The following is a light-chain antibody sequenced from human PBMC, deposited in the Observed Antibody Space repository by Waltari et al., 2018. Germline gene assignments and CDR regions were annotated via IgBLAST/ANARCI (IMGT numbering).Light chain of an antibody. V-gene: IGLV3-21*02. CDR3: QVWDSSIAHYV. CDR1: NIGSKS. J-gene: IGLJ1*01. Sequence: SYVLTQPPSVSVAPGQTARITCGGNNIGSKSVHWYQQKPGQAPVLVVYDDSDRPSGIPGRFSGSNAWNTDTLIISRVEAGDEADYYCQVWDSSIAHYVFGTGTKVTVL. CDR2: DDS.